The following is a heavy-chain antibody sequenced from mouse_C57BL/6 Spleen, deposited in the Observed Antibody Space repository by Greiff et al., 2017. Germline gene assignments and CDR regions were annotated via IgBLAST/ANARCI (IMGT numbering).Heavy chain of an antibody. J-gene: IGHJ3*01. Sequence: EVQLQQSGTVLARPGASVKMSCKTSGYTFTSYWMHWVKQRPGQGLEWRGAIYPGNSDTSYNQKFKGKAKLTAVTSASTAYMELSSLTNEDSAVYYCTRTPRGYYSWFAYWGQGTLVTVSA. CDR3: TRTPRGYYSWFAY. CDR2: IYPGNSDT. CDR1: GYTFTSYW. D-gene: IGHD2-3*01. V-gene: IGHV1-5*01.